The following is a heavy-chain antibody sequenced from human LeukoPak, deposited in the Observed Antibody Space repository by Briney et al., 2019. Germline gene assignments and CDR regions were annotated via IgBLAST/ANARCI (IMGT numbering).Heavy chain of an antibody. CDR2: IIPLLGIA. Sequence: SVKVSCKVSGYTLTELSMHWVRQAPGQGLEWMGRIIPLLGIANYAQKFQGRVTITADKSTSTAYMELSSLRSEDTAVYYCARDDSGYEFDYWGQGTLVTVSS. V-gene: IGHV1-69*04. CDR3: ARDDSGYEFDY. CDR1: GYTLTELS. J-gene: IGHJ4*02. D-gene: IGHD5-12*01.